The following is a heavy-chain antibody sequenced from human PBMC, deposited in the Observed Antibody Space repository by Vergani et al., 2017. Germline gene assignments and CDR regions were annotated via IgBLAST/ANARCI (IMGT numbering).Heavy chain of an antibody. V-gene: IGHV3-43*01. CDR2: ISWDGGST. CDR3: ARAYDILTGHYYYYGMDV. J-gene: IGHJ6*02. Sequence: EVQLVESGGVVVQPGGSLRLSCAASGFTFDDYTMHWVRQAPGKGLEWVSLISWDGGSTYYADSVKGRFTISRDNSKNSLYLQMNSLRAEDTAVYYCARAYDILTGHYYYYGMDVWGQGTTVTVSS. CDR1: GFTFDDYT. D-gene: IGHD3-9*01.